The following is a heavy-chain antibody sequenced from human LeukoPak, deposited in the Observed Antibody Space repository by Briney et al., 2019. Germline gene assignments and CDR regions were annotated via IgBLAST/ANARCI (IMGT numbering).Heavy chain of an antibody. D-gene: IGHD3-10*01. V-gene: IGHV3-53*01. CDR2: IYSGGST. Sequence: PGGSLRLSCAASGFTVSSNYMSWVRQAPGKGLEWVSVIYSGGSTYYAGSVKGRFTISRDNSKNTLYLQMNSLRAEDTAVYYCAKEYDSGGYGANFDYWGQGTLVTVSS. J-gene: IGHJ4*02. CDR1: GFTVSSNY. CDR3: AKEYDSGGYGANFDY.